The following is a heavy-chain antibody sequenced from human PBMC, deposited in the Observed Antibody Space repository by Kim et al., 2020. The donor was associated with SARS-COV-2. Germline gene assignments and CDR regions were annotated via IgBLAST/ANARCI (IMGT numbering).Heavy chain of an antibody. V-gene: IGHV3-49*04. CDR3: TSDIMITFGGVTPPPGWFDP. CDR2: IRSKAYGGTT. J-gene: IGHJ5*02. Sequence: GGSLRLSCTASGFTFGDYAMSWVRQAPGKGLEWVGFIRSKAYGGTTEYAASVKGRFTISRDDSKSIAYLQMNSLKTEDTDVYYCTSDIMITFGGVTPPPGWFDPWGQGTLVTVSS. CDR1: GFTFGDYA. D-gene: IGHD3-16*01.